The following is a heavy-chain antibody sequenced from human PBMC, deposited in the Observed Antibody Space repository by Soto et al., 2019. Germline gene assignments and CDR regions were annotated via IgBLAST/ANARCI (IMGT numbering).Heavy chain of an antibody. Sequence: PGXSQSLPCSASGFPFSSYWMHWVRQVPGKGLVWVSRINNDGSAATYADSVKGRFTISRDNAKNTVYLQMNSLRAEDTAVYYCVRDKPQSWCDPWGQGTPFTVS. J-gene: IGHJ5*02. V-gene: IGHV3-74*01. CDR2: INNDGSAA. CDR1: GFPFSSYW. CDR3: VRDKPQSWCDP.